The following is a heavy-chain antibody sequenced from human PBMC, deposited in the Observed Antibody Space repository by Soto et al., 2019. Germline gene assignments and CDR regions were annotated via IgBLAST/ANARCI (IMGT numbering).Heavy chain of an antibody. D-gene: IGHD1-1*01. CDR1: GGFIDFYY. Sequence: LETLSLTCTVSGGFIDFYYWSWIRQAPGKGLEWIGCSYYSGTTTYNPSFKSRVSISIDTSKTQFSLRLRSVTAADTAVYYCARRQNWNNLFDTWGQGKLVTVSS. CDR2: SYYSGTT. J-gene: IGHJ4*02. V-gene: IGHV4-59*08. CDR3: ARRQNWNNLFDT.